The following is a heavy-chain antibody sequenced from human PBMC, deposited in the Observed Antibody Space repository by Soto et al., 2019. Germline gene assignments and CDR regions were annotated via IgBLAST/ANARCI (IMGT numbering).Heavy chain of an antibody. J-gene: IGHJ4*02. CDR3: ARDANGDYVGY. CDR2: IIHSGST. Sequence: SETLSLTCAVYGGSFSCYYWSWTRQSLGKGLEWIGEIIHSGSTNYNPSLKSRVTISGDTFKNQFSLRLSSVTAADTAVYYCARDANGDYVGYWGQGTLVTVSS. V-gene: IGHV4-34*12. CDR1: GGSFSCYY. D-gene: IGHD4-17*01.